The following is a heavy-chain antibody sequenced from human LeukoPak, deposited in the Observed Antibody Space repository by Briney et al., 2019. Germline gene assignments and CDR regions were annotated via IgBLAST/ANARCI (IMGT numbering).Heavy chain of an antibody. D-gene: IGHD3-16*01. V-gene: IGHV3-30*02. CDR1: GFTFSSYG. CDR2: IRYEGSNK. J-gene: IGHJ4*02. CDR3: AKSGGGEFPALLGYFDY. Sequence: GGSLRLSCAASGFTFSSYGMHWVRQAPGKGLEWVAFIRYEGSNKYYADSVKGRFTISRDNSKNTLYLQMNSLRAEDTAVYYCAKSGGGEFPALLGYFDYWGQGTLVTVSS.